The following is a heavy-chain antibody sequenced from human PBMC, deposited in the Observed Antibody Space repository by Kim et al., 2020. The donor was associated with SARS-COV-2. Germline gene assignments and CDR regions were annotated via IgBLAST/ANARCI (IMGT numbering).Heavy chain of an antibody. D-gene: IGHD2-2*01. CDR3: ARVGARAYCSSTSCQNWFDP. CDR1: GGSISSGGYY. J-gene: IGHJ5*02. CDR2: IYYSGST. V-gene: IGHV4-31*03. Sequence: SETLSLTCTVSGGSISSGGYYWSWIRQHPGKGLEWIGYIYYSGSTYYNPSLKSRVTISVDTYKNQFSLKLSSVTAADTAVYYCARVGARAYCSSTSCQNWFDPWGQGTLVTVSS.